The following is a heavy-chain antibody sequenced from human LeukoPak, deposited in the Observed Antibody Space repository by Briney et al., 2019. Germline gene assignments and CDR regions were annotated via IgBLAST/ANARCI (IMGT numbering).Heavy chain of an antibody. Sequence: SQTLSLTFTVSGGSISSGGYYWSWIRQPPAPGLVWPGYIYSSGSTYYTPSLKSRVTISVDTSKNQFSLKLSSVTAADTAVYYCARGVRSWLFDYWGQGTLVTVSS. J-gene: IGHJ4*02. D-gene: IGHD6-13*01. CDR2: IYSSGST. CDR1: GGSISSGGYY. CDR3: ARGVRSWLFDY. V-gene: IGHV4-31*03.